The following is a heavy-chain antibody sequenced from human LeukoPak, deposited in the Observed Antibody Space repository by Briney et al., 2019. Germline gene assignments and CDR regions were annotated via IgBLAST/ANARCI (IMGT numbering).Heavy chain of an antibody. Sequence: SETLSLTCAVYGGSFSGYYWSWIRQPPGKGLEWIGEINHSGSTNYNPSLKSRVTISVDTSKNQFSLKLSSVTVADTAVYFCARFGSGWYYFDYWGQGTLVTVSS. D-gene: IGHD6-19*01. CDR3: ARFGSGWYYFDY. CDR1: GGSFSGYY. CDR2: INHSGST. J-gene: IGHJ4*02. V-gene: IGHV4-34*01.